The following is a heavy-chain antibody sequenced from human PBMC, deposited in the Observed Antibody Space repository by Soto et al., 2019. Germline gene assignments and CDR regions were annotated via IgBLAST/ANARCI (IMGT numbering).Heavy chain of an antibody. V-gene: IGHV3-33*01. CDR3: ARRAVADMGYYYYGMDV. Sequence: AGGSLRLSCVASVFTFKNYGMHWVRQAPGKGLEWVAVIWFDGSKKFYADSVKGRFTISRDNSKNTLYLQMNSLRAEDTAVYYCARRAVADMGYYYYGMDVWGQGTTVTVSS. J-gene: IGHJ6*02. CDR1: VFTFKNYG. CDR2: IWFDGSKK. D-gene: IGHD6-19*01.